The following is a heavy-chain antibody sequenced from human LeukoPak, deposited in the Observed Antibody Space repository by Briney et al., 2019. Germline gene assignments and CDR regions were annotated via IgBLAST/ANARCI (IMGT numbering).Heavy chain of an antibody. J-gene: IGHJ4*02. D-gene: IGHD4-11*01. Sequence: ASVTVSCTVSGYTLTELSMHWVRQAPGKGLEWMGGFDPEDGETIYAQKFQGRVTMTEDTSTDTAYMELSSLRSEDTAVYYCATVPPPTSPGDYWGQGTLVTVSS. CDR1: GYTLTELS. V-gene: IGHV1-24*01. CDR2: FDPEDGET. CDR3: ATVPPPTSPGDY.